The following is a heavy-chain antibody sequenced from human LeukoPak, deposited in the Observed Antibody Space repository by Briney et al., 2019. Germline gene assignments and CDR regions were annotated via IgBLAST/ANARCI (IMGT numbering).Heavy chain of an antibody. Sequence: PSQTLSLTCTVSGGSISSGDYYWSWIRQPPGKGLEWIGYIYYSGSTYYNPSLKSRVTISVDTSKNQFSLKLGSVTAADTAVYYCAIYQLLYNRDYWGQGTLVTVSS. CDR1: GGSISSGDYY. V-gene: IGHV4-30-4*08. CDR2: IYYSGST. J-gene: IGHJ4*02. CDR3: AIYQLLYNRDY. D-gene: IGHD2-2*02.